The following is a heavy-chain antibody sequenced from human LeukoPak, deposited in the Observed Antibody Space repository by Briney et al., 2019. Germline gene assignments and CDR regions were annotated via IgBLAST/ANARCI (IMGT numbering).Heavy chain of an antibody. J-gene: IGHJ3*02. CDR2: IYTSVST. CDR3: ARGGRDAAFDI. V-gene: IGHV4-4*07. CDR1: GGSISSYY. Sequence: PSETLSLTCTVAGGSISSYYGSWSRQPAGEGLEWIGRIYTSVSTNYNPSLKSRVTMSVDTSKNQFSLKLSTVTAADTAVYYCARGGRDAAFDIWGQGTMVTVSS. D-gene: IGHD2-15*01.